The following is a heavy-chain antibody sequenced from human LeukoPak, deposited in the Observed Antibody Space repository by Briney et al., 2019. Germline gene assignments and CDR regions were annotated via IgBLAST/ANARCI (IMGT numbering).Heavy chain of an antibody. CDR3: ARGATMDS. CDR1: GFTFSSYA. V-gene: IGHV3-30-3*01. D-gene: IGHD5-24*01. CDR2: ISYDRSNK. J-gene: IGHJ4*02. Sequence: PGGSLRLSCAASGFTFSSYAMHWVRQAPGKGLEWVAVISYDRSNKYYADSVKGRFTISRDNSKNTLYLQMNSLRAEDTAVYYCARGATMDSWGQGNLVTVSS.